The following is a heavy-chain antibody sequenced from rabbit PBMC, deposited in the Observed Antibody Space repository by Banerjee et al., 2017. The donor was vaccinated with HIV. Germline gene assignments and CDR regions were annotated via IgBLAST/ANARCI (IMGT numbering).Heavy chain of an antibody. D-gene: IGHD6-1*01. V-gene: IGHV1S45*01. J-gene: IGHJ4*01. Sequence: EESGGDLVKPEGSLTLTCTASGFSFSSSYWICWVRQAPGKGLEWIGCINSSSRNVVYASWATGRFTISKTSSTTVTLQMTSLTAADTATYFCARGYGSYSDAYDLWGPGTLVTVS. CDR2: INSSSRNV. CDR3: ARGYGSYSDAYDL. CDR1: GFSFSSSYW.